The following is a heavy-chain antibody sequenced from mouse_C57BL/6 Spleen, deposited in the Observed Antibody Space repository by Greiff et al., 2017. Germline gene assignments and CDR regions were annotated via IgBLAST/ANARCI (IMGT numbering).Heavy chain of an antibody. CDR3: ARSLSLRQTDY. Sequence: QVHVKQPGAELVKPGASVKMSCKASGYTFTSYWITWVKQRPGQGLEWIGDIYPGSGSTNYNEKFKSKATLTVDTSSSTAYMQLSSLTSEDSAVYYCARSLSLRQTDYWGQGTTLTVSS. CDR2: IYPGSGST. CDR1: GYTFTSYW. J-gene: IGHJ2*01. V-gene: IGHV1-55*01. D-gene: IGHD2-12*01.